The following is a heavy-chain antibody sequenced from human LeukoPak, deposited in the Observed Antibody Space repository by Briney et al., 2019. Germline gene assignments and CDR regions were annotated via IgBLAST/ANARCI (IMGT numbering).Heavy chain of an antibody. Sequence: GGSLRLSCAASGFTFSSYAMSWVRQAPGKGLEWVSAISGSGGGTYYADSVKGRFTISRDNSKNTLYLQMNSLRAEDTAVYYCAKPGAYGSGSYTENWGQGTLVTVSS. CDR2: ISGSGGGT. J-gene: IGHJ4*02. CDR1: GFTFSSYA. CDR3: AKPGAYGSGSYTEN. D-gene: IGHD3-10*01. V-gene: IGHV3-23*01.